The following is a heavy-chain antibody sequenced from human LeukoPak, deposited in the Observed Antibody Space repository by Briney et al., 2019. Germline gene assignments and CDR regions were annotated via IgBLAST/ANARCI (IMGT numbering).Heavy chain of an antibody. CDR2: IYHSRST. D-gene: IGHD4-17*01. Sequence: PSETLSLTCTVYGYSISSGYYWGWIRQPPGKGLEWIGSIYHSRSTYYNPSLKSRVTISVDTSKNQFSLKLSSVTAADTAVYYCARVPTATFFDYWGQGTLVTVSS. V-gene: IGHV4-38-2*02. CDR3: ARVPTATFFDY. CDR1: GYSISSGYY. J-gene: IGHJ4*02.